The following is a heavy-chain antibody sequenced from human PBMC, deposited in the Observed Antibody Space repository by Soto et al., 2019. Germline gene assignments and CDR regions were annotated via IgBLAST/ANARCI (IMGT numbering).Heavy chain of an antibody. Sequence: PGGSLRLSCAASGFTFRSYGMHWVRQAPGKGLEWVAVIWYDGSNKYYADSVKGRFTISRDNSKNTLYLQINSLRAEDTAVYYCARDRARGATTPLYYYYYGMDVWGQGTTVTVSS. D-gene: IGHD1-26*01. V-gene: IGHV3-33*01. CDR2: IWYDGSNK. J-gene: IGHJ6*02. CDR1: GFTFRSYG. CDR3: ARDRARGATTPLYYYYYGMDV.